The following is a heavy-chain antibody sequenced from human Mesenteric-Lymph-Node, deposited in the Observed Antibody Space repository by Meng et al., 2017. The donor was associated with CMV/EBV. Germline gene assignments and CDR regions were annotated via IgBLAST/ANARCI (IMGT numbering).Heavy chain of an antibody. CDR2: ISWNSVTI. V-gene: IGHV3-9*01. J-gene: IGHJ4*02. D-gene: IGHD3-3*01. Sequence: SLRLSCAASGFTFDDYAIHWVRQVPGKGLEWVSGISWNSVTIAYADSVKGRFTISRDSAKNSLYLQMNSLRAEDTALYYCAKGFWSGYMTYFFDSWGQGTLVTVSS. CDR3: AKGFWSGYMTYFFDS. CDR1: GFTFDDYA.